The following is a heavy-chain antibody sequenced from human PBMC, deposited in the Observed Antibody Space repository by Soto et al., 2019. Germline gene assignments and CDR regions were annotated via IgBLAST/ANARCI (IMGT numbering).Heavy chain of an antibody. CDR1: GGSFSSNP. D-gene: IGHD5-18*01. J-gene: IGHJ4*02. V-gene: IGHV1-69*01. CDR3: ARGGRGSSSAPRYHFDY. Sequence: QVQLVQSGSEVKKPGSSVKVSCKASGGSFSSNPISWVRQAPGQGLEWMAGIIPIFATVHYAQKFQGRVTITADESTSTAYMELTSLRSEDTAVYFCARGGRGSSSAPRYHFDYWGQGTLVIVSS. CDR2: IIPIFATV.